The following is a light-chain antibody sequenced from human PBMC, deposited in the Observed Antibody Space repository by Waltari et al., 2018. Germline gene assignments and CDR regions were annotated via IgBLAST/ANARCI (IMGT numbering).Light chain of an antibody. J-gene: IGLJ3*02. CDR3: CSFTSRSTWV. V-gene: IGLV2-14*01. Sequence: QSALTQPASVSGSPGQSITTSCTGTSSDVGGYNYVPWYQQHPGKAPKLLIFDVSNRPSGVSNRFSGSKSGNTASLTISGLQAEDESDYYCCSFTSRSTWVFGGGTKVTVL. CDR1: SSDVGGYNY. CDR2: DVS.